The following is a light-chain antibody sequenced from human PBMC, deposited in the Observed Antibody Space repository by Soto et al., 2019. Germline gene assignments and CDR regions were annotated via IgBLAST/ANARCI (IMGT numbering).Light chain of an antibody. J-gene: IGKJ3*01. Sequence: EIVLTPSPDTLSLSPGERATLSCTASESVTSSCLAWYQRKAGQAPRLLIHTTSTRATDIPDRFSGSGSGTDFTLTISRLEPEDFAVYYCQQCGGSPLFSFGPGTKVDIK. V-gene: IGKV3-20*01. CDR2: TTS. CDR1: ESVTSSC. CDR3: QQCGGSPLFS.